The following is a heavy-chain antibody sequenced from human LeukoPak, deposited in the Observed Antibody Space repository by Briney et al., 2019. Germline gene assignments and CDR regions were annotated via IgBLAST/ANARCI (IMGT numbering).Heavy chain of an antibody. Sequence: GGSLRHSCAASGFTVSSNYMSWVRQAPGKGLEWVSIIYSGGSTYYADSVKGRFTISRDNSKNTLYLQMNSLRAEDTAVYYCASGTTVTTPFDYWGQGTLVTVSS. CDR1: GFTVSSNY. V-gene: IGHV3-53*01. J-gene: IGHJ4*02. CDR3: ASGTTVTTPFDY. CDR2: IYSGGST. D-gene: IGHD4-17*01.